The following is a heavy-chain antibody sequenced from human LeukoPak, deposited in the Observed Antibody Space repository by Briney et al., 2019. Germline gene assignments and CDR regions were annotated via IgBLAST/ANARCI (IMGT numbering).Heavy chain of an antibody. CDR3: ARGGSGRPTDY. J-gene: IGHJ4*02. CDR1: GGSISSSSYY. CDR2: IYYSGST. V-gene: IGHV4-31*03. Sequence: SETLSLTCTVSGGSISSSSYYWGWIRQPPGKGLEWNGYIYYSGSTYYNPSLKSRVTISVDTSKNQFSLKLSSVTAADTAVYYCARGGSGRPTDYWGQGTLVTVSS. D-gene: IGHD3-10*01.